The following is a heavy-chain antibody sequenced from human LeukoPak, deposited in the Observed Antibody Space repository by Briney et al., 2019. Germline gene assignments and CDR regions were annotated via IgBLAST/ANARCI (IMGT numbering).Heavy chain of an antibody. D-gene: IGHD2-15*01. CDR1: GYSFTSYW. Sequence: PGESLKISCKGSGYSFTSYWIGWVRQMPGKGLEWMGIIYPGDSDTRYSPSFQGQVTISADKSISTAYLQWSSLKASDTAMYYCARQVGYCSGGSCYSDYWGQGTLVTVSS. CDR2: IYPGDSDT. CDR3: ARQVGYCSGGSCYSDY. J-gene: IGHJ4*02. V-gene: IGHV5-51*01.